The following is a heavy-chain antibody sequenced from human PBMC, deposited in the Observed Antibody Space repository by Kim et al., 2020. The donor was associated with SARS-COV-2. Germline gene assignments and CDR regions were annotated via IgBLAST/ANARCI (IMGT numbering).Heavy chain of an antibody. D-gene: IGHD1-26*01. CDR3: ARDSYSVWDY. Sequence: GDTKYSQKIQERVTITRDTAASTAYMELDSLRSEDTAVYYCARDSYSVWDYWGQGTLVTVSS. J-gene: IGHJ4*02. V-gene: IGHV1-3*01. CDR2: GDT.